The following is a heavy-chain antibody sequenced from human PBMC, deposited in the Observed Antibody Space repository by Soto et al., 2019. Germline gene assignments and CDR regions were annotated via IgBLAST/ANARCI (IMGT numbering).Heavy chain of an antibody. CDR2: VAQRGTS. V-gene: IGHV4-4*02. Sequence: QVHLQQSGPGLVKPSGTLSLPCAVSGGSVNSPNSWNGVRQPPEKGLEWIGEVAQRGTSNYSPSLKTRLTLSVGKSNNEVSMNLRSVTAADTAIYYCGRANTSGTPIDSWGQGILVTVS. CDR3: GRANTSGTPIDS. J-gene: IGHJ4*02. CDR1: GGSVNSPNS. D-gene: IGHD6-19*01.